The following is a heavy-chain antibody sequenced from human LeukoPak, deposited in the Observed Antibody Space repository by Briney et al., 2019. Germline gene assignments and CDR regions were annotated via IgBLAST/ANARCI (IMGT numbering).Heavy chain of an antibody. D-gene: IGHD2-2*01. J-gene: IGHJ5*02. CDR3: ARDACSSTICQAGGNWFDP. CDR2: INPSGGSR. Sequence: ASVKVSCKASGYTFTSYYMHWVRQAPGQVLEWMGTINPSGGSRSYAQKFQGRVTVTRDTSTSTVYMELSSLRSEDTAVYFCARDACSSTICQAGGNWFDPWGQGTLVIVS. CDR1: GYTFTSYY. V-gene: IGHV1-46*01.